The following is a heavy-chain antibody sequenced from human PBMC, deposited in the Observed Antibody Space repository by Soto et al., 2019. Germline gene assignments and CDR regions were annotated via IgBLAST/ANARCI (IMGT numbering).Heavy chain of an antibody. CDR3: GGYKVLTVYHGYRMDV. CDR2: IYWNDDK. J-gene: IGHJ6*02. CDR1: GFSLSTGGLG. V-gene: IGHV2-5*01. Sequence: QITLKASGPTLVKPTQPLTLTCTFSGFSLSTGGLGVGWIRQPPGQAPEWLALIYWNDDKRSSPALNSRLTITKDTSKNQVVLTMSNMDPVDTATYDCGGYKVLTVYHGYRMDVWGQGTTVTVSS. D-gene: IGHD3-9*01.